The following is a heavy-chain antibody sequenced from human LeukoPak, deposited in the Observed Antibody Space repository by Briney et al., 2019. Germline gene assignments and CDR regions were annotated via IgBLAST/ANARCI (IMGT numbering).Heavy chain of an antibody. V-gene: IGHV3-30*18. J-gene: IGHJ3*02. CDR1: GFTFSSYG. CDR2: ISYDGSNK. CDR3: AKEGDYYGSGSYRDGFDI. D-gene: IGHD3-10*01. Sequence: GGSLRLSCAASGFTFSSYGMHWVRQAPGKGLEWVAVISYDGSNKYYADSVKGRLTISRDNSKNTLDLQMNSLRAEDTAVYYCAKEGDYYGSGSYRDGFDIWGQGTRATVSS.